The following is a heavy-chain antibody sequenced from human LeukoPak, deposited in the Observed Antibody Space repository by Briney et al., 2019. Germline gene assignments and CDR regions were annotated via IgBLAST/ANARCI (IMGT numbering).Heavy chain of an antibody. D-gene: IGHD2-2*03. Sequence: ASVKVSCKASGGTFSSYAISWVRQAPGQGLEWMGGIIPIFGTAKYAQKFQGRVTITADESTSTAYMELSSLRSEDTAVYYCARAQTGYCSSTSCYVFDYWGQGTLVTVSS. CDR1: GGTFSSYA. CDR2: IIPIFGTA. V-gene: IGHV1-69*13. J-gene: IGHJ4*02. CDR3: ARAQTGYCSSTSCYVFDY.